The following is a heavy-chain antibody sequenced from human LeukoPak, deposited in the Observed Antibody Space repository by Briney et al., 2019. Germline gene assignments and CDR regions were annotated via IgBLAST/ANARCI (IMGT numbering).Heavy chain of an antibody. CDR1: GYTFANYG. CDR3: ARVPLSDSSGHYYPH. J-gene: IGHJ1*01. V-gene: IGHV1-3*04. D-gene: IGHD3-22*01. Sequence: ASVKVACKTSGYTFANYGMHWVRQAPRQSLEWMGWINTGNGNTKSLQKFQDRVALTRDTSASTAYMELNSLSSEDTAVYYCARVPLSDSSGHYYPHWGQGTLVTVSS. CDR2: INTGNGNT.